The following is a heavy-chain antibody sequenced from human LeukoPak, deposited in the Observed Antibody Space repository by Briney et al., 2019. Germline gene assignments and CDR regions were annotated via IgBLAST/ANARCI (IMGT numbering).Heavy chain of an antibody. J-gene: IGHJ4*02. CDR2: IDPSDSYT. Sequence: ESPKISCKGSGYRVSSYWINLVRQIPGKGLEWVGRIDPSDSYTNYGPSFQGHVTISADKHISTTYLQLSSLKASDAAMYYCARHAEGGTMIVFLWGQGTLVTVSS. D-gene: IGHD3-22*01. V-gene: IGHV5-10-1*01. CDR3: ARHAEGGTMIVFL. CDR1: GYRVSSYW.